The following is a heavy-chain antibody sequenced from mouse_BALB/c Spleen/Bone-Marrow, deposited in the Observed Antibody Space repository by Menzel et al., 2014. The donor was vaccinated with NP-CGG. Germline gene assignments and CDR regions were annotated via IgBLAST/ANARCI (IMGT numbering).Heavy chain of an antibody. CDR3: ARNYDYDEGAWFTY. D-gene: IGHD2-4*01. Sequence: QVQLQQPGAEVVNPGASVKLSCRTSGYTFTNYWIQWVKQRPGQGLGWIGEIFPGTDTTYYNEKSKDKATLTIDTSSSTAYMQLSNLTSEDSAVYFCARNYDYDEGAWFTYWGQGTLVTVSA. J-gene: IGHJ3*01. CDR1: GYTFTNYW. V-gene: IGHV1S132*01. CDR2: IFPGTDTT.